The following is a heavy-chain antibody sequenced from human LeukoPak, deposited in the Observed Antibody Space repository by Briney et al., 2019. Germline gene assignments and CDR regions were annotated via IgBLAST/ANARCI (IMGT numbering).Heavy chain of an antibody. V-gene: IGHV3-11*04. CDR1: GFTFSDYY. D-gene: IGHD2-15*01. Sequence: GGSLRLSCAASGFTFSDYYMNWIRQAPGKGLEWVSYISSTGITMYYADSVKGRFTISRDNSKNTLYLQMNSLRAEDTAVYYCARGGYCSGGSCYSGWLGYFDYWGQGTLVTVSS. CDR3: ARGGYCSGGSCYSGWLGYFDY. CDR2: ISSTGITM. J-gene: IGHJ4*02.